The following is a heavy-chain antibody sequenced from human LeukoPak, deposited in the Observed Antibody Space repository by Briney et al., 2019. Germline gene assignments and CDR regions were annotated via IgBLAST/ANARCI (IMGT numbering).Heavy chain of an antibody. Sequence: GGSLRLSCAASGFTFSDYYMSWIRQAPGKGLEWVSYISSSGSTIYYADSVKGRFTISRDNAKNSLYLQMNSLRAEDTAVYYCASLGSSSWYSNGVFDYWGQGTLVTVSS. CDR1: GFTFSDYY. V-gene: IGHV3-11*01. CDR3: ASLGSSSWYSNGVFDY. D-gene: IGHD6-13*01. CDR2: ISSSGSTI. J-gene: IGHJ4*02.